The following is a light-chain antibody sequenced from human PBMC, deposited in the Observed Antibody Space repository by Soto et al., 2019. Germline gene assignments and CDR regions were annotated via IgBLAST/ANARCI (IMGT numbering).Light chain of an antibody. Sequence: EIVLTQSPATLSLSPGERATLSCRASQSVSSYLAWYQQKPGQAPSLLIYDASNRATGIPARFSGSWSGTNFTLTISSLEPEDFAVYYCQHRSNWPTFGGGTKVEIK. CDR2: DAS. CDR1: QSVSSY. CDR3: QHRSNWPT. J-gene: IGKJ4*01. V-gene: IGKV3-11*01.